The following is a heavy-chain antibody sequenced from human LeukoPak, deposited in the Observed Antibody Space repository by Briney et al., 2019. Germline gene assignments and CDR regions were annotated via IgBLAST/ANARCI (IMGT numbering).Heavy chain of an antibody. V-gene: IGHV3-49*04. CDR2: IRSKAYGGTT. CDR1: EFTFGGYA. D-gene: IGHD3-3*01. J-gene: IGHJ4*02. CDR3: IRDDFWSGYYPPRDY. Sequence: GGSLRLSCTASEFTFGGYAMSWVRQAPGKGLEWVGFIRSKAYGGTTEYAASVKGRFTISRDDSKSIAYLQMNSLKTEDTAVYYCIRDDFWSGYYPPRDYWGQGTLVTVSS.